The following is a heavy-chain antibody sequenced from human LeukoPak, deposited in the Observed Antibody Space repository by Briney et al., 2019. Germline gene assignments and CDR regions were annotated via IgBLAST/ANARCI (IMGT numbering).Heavy chain of an antibody. D-gene: IGHD2-15*01. CDR1: GYSISSDYY. CDR2: IYHSGST. V-gene: IGHV4-38-2*02. Sequence: SETLSLTCTVSGYSISSDYYWGWIRQPPGKGLEWIGTIYHSGSTYYNPSLKSRVTISVDTSKNQFSLRLSSVTAADTAVYYCAELYCGGGSCVWFDPWGQGTLVTVSS. J-gene: IGHJ5*02. CDR3: AELYCGGGSCVWFDP.